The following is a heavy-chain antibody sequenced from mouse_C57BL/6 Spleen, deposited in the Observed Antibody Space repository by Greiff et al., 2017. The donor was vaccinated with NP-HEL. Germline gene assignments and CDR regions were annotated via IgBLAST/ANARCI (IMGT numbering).Heavy chain of an antibody. CDR3: ARDGAY. J-gene: IGHJ3*01. CDR1: GYSITSGYY. CDR2: ISYDGSN. V-gene: IGHV3-6*01. Sequence: EVQLQQSGPGLVKPSQSLSLTCSVTGYSITSGYYWNWIRQFPGNKLEWMGYISYDGSNNYNPSLKNRISITRGTSKNQFFLKLNSVTTEDTATYYCARDGAYWGQGTLVTVSA.